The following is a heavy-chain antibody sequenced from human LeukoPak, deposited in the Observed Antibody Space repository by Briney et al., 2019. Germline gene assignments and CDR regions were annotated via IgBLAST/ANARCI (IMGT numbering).Heavy chain of an antibody. J-gene: IGHJ4*02. CDR1: GFTFGDYA. Sequence: GGSLRLSCTASGFTFGDYAMSWFRQAPGKGLEWVGFIRSKAYGGTTEYAASVKGRFTISRDDSKSIAYLQMNSLKTEDTAVYYCTRARWLQLGYFDYWGQGTLVTVSS. CDR3: TRARWLQLGYFDY. V-gene: IGHV3-49*03. CDR2: IRSKAYGGTT. D-gene: IGHD5-24*01.